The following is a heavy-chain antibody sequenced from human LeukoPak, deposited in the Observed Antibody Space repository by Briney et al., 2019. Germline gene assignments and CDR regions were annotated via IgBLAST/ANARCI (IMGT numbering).Heavy chain of an antibody. D-gene: IGHD3-9*01. CDR1: GFSVINNY. V-gene: IGHV3-53*01. CDR2: GYSNGNT. J-gene: IGHJ4*02. CDR3: ARDRGYDPLTGFSEVLFSDF. Sequence: GGSLRLSCAASGFSVINNYMSWVRQVPGKGLEWISVGYSNGNTYYADSVKGRFTISRDNSQNTLYLQMNRLRAEDTAVYYCARDRGYDPLTGFSEVLFSDFWGQGALVTVSS.